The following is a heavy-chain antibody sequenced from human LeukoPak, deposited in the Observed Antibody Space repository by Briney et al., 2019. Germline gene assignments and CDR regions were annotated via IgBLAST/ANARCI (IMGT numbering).Heavy chain of an antibody. Sequence: ASVKVSCKASGGTFSSYAFSWVRQAPGQGLEWMGGIIPIFGTANYAQKFQGRVTITADKSTSTAYMELSSLRSQDTAVYYCARDTGHILTGYYHYWSQGTLVTVSS. CDR1: GGTFSSYA. CDR2: IIPIFGTA. CDR3: ARDTGHILTGYYHY. J-gene: IGHJ4*02. V-gene: IGHV1-69*06. D-gene: IGHD3-9*01.